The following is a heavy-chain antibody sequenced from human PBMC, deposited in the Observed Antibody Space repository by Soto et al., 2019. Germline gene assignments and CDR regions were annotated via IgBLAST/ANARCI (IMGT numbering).Heavy chain of an antibody. CDR1: GYTFPCFA. V-gene: IGHV1-3*05. D-gene: IGHD2-2*01. J-gene: IGHJ4*02. Sequence: QVPLVQSGAEEKKPGASGKGSFKASGYTFPCFAMHWVRQAPGQRLEWMGWINAGNGNTKYSQKFQGRVTITRDTSASTAYMELSSLRSEDTAVYYCARAVAVPADFDYWGQGTLVTVSS. CDR2: INAGNGNT. CDR3: ARAVAVPADFDY.